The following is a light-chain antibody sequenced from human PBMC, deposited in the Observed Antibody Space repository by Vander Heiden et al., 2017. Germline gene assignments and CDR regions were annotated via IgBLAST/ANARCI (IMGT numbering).Light chain of an antibody. CDR2: EVT. Sequence: QPALTPPASVSRSPGQSIASSCTGTSSDVGYDNLVSWYQQCPGKATTLLIYEVTKRPSGVSDRFSGSESGNTASLTISGLRAEDECDYCCSSYAGSSISVFGGGTKLTVL. J-gene: IGLJ3*02. V-gene: IGLV2-23*02. CDR1: SSDVGYDNL. CDR3: SSYAGSSISV.